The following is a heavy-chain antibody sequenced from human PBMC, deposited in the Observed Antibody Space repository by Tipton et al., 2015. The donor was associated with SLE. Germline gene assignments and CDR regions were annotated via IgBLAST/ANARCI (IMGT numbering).Heavy chain of an antibody. CDR3: ALGIISYCSGGSCYSD. V-gene: IGHV1-18*01. J-gene: IGHJ4*02. Sequence: QLVQSGAEVKKPGASVKVSCKASGYTFTSYGISWVRQAPGQGLEWMGWISAYTGNTNYAQKLQGRVTMTTDTSTSTAYMELRSLRSDDTAVYCCALGIISYCSGGSCYSDWGQGTLVTVSS. CDR2: ISAYTGNT. D-gene: IGHD2-15*01. CDR1: GYTFTSYG.